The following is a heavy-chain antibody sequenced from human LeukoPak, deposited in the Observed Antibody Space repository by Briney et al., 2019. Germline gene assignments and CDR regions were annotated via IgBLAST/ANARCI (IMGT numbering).Heavy chain of an antibody. D-gene: IGHD3-9*01. V-gene: IGHV3-21*01. J-gene: IGHJ4*02. CDR1: GFTVSSNY. CDR2: ISSSSSYI. CDR3: ASHDILTGYSSLDY. Sequence: GGSLRLSCAASGFTVSSNYMSWVRQAPGKGLEWVSSISSSSSYIYYADSVKGRFTISRDNAKNSLYLQMNSLRAEDTAVYYCASHDILTGYSSLDYWGQGTLVTVSS.